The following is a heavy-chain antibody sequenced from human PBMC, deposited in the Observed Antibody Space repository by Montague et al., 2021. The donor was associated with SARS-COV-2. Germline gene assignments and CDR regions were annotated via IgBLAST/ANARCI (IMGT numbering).Heavy chain of an antibody. D-gene: IGHD1-7*01. CDR1: GVSISGYTYF. CDR3: ARHRVASGWNYFDP. Sequence: SETLSLTCTVSGVSISGYTYFWGWIRQPPGKGLEWFASVYYSGSTXYNPSLKSRVTISVDTSKNQSSLQVSSVTAADSAIYYCARHRVASGWNYFDPWGRGTLVTVSS. CDR2: VYYSGST. J-gene: IGHJ5*02. V-gene: IGHV4-39*01.